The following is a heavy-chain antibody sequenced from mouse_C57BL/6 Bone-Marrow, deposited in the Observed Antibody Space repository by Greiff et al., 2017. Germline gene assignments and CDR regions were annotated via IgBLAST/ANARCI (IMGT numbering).Heavy chain of an antibody. CDR1: GYTFTSYW. Sequence: QVQLQQPGAELVKPGASVKLSCKASGYTFTSYWMQWVKQRPGQGLEWIGEIDPSDSYTNYNQKFKGKATLTVDTSSSTAYMQLSSLTSEDSAFYYCARWTIYYYGSSYVNYFDDWGQGTTLTVSS. CDR2: IDPSDSYT. CDR3: ARWTIYYYGSSYVNYFDD. J-gene: IGHJ2*01. V-gene: IGHV1-50*01. D-gene: IGHD1-1*01.